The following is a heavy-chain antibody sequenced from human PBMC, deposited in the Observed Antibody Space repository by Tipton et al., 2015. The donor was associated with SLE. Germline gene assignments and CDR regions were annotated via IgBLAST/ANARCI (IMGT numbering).Heavy chain of an antibody. V-gene: IGHV4-38-2*02. Sequence: LRLSCTVSGYSISSDYYWSWIRQTPGEGLEWIGEIKHSGSTNYNPSLKSRVTISVDTSKNQFSLKLSSVTAADTAVYYCARGGAVWYYYYYMDVWGKGTTVTVSS. CDR3: ARGGAVWYYYYYMDV. D-gene: IGHD3-16*01. CDR1: GYSISSDYY. J-gene: IGHJ6*03. CDR2: IKHSGST.